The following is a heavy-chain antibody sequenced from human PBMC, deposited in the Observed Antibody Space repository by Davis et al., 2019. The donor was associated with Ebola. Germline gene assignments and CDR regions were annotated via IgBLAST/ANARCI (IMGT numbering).Heavy chain of an antibody. CDR2: ISSYNSYI. CDR1: GITFSSYT. V-gene: IGHV3-21*01. J-gene: IGHJ4*02. Sequence: GESPKTSCAASGITFSSYTMTWVRPAPGKGLEWVSSISSYNSYIYYADSVKGRFTISRDNAKKSLYLQMSNLRAEETAVYYCARVGGNIIGGVIGYWGQGTLVTVSS. CDR3: ARVGGNIIGGVIGY. D-gene: IGHD3-16*01.